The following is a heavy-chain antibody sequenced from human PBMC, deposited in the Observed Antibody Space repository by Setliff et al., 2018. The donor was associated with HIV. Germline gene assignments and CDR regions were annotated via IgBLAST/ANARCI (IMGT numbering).Heavy chain of an antibody. CDR1: GFTFSSYG. Sequence: PGGSLRLSCAASGFTFSSYGVHWVRQAPGKGLEWVAFIRYDGSNKYYADSVKGRFTISRDNSRNMLYLQMNSLRAEDTAVYYCARGEPTILVVPAAFFDYWGQGTLVTVSS. CDR2: IRYDGSNK. V-gene: IGHV3-30*02. J-gene: IGHJ4*02. CDR3: ARGEPTILVVPAAFFDY. D-gene: IGHD2-2*01.